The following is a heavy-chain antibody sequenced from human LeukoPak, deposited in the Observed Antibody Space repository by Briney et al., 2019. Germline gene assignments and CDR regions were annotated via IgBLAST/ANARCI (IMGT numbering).Heavy chain of an antibody. CDR1: GYTFTSNY. V-gene: IGHV1-2*02. J-gene: IGHJ4*02. Sequence: GASVKVSCKAFGYTFTSNYMHWVRQAPGQGLEWMGWINPNSGGTNYAQKFRGRVTMTRDTSISTAYMELSRLRSDDTAVYYCASTTGWSIAAAGAYYFDYWGQGTLVTVSS. CDR3: ASTTGWSIAAAGAYYFDY. CDR2: INPNSGGT. D-gene: IGHD6-13*01.